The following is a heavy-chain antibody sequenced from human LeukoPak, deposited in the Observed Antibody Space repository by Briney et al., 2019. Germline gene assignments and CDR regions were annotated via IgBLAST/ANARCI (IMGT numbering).Heavy chain of an antibody. J-gene: IGHJ4*02. CDR2: IKQDGSEK. D-gene: IGHD6-13*01. Sequence: GGSVSPSCSVSGFTFSSYWLGRVRPGQGKGLQGLANIKQDGSEKYYVDSVKGRFTISRDNAKNSLYLQMNSLGAEDTAVYYCARRGTSSSWAHFDYWGQGTLVTVSS. CDR3: ARRGTSSSWAHFDY. V-gene: IGHV3-7*05. CDR1: GFTFSSYW.